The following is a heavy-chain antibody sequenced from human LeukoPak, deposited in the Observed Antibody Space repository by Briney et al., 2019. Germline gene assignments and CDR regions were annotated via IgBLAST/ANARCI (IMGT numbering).Heavy chain of an antibody. D-gene: IGHD3-9*01. J-gene: IGHJ4*02. CDR1: GYTLTELS. CDR2: VDPEDGET. V-gene: IGHV1-24*01. Sequence: GASVTVSCKVSGYTLTELSMRWVRQAPGKGLEWVGGVDPEDGETIYAQKFHGRVTMTDDTTTYTDYMELSSLRSEDTDVSYCATSELRDFVGEGNWGQGTLVTVSS. CDR3: ATSELRDFVGEGN.